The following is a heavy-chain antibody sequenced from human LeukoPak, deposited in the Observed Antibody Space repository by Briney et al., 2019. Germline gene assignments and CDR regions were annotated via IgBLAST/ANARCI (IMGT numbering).Heavy chain of an antibody. Sequence: GGSLRLSCVASGFTLSDYWMNWVRHAPGKGPVWVSHISPDGRNIAYADSVKGRFTISRDSAKNTLYLQMNSLRVGDTAVYYCVRDGGGTTPYDCWGQGTLVTVSS. CDR3: VRDGGGTTPYDC. CDR1: GFTLSDYW. CDR2: ISPDGRNI. V-gene: IGHV3-74*01. D-gene: IGHD1-7*01. J-gene: IGHJ4*02.